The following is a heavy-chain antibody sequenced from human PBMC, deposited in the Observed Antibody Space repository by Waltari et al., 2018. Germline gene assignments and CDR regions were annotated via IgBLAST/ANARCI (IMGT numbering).Heavy chain of an antibody. CDR1: GYTFTSYG. V-gene: IGHV1-18*01. Sequence: QVQLVQSGAEVKEPGASVKVSCKASGYTFTSYGISWVRQAPGQGLEWMGWISIYNDNANYAQKLQGRVTMTTDTSTSTAYMELRSLRSDDTAVYYCARGDYYDSSGYFRYDNWGQGTLVTVSS. J-gene: IGHJ4*02. CDR3: ARGDYYDSSGYFRYDN. D-gene: IGHD3-22*01. CDR2: ISIYNDNA.